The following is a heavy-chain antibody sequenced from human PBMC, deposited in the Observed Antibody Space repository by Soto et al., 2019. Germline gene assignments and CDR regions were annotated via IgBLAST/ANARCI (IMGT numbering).Heavy chain of an antibody. CDR3: TSSFVVVTAIAAS. CDR1: GFTFSDST. Sequence: EVQLVESGGGLVQPGGYLKFSCAASGFTFSDSTMHWVRQASGKGLEWVGRIINKANSYATAYAASVKGRFTVSRDDSKNTAYLQMNGLKTEDTAVYYCTSSFVVVTAIAASWGQGTLVTVSS. CDR2: IINKANSYAT. V-gene: IGHV3-73*02. D-gene: IGHD2-21*02. J-gene: IGHJ5*02.